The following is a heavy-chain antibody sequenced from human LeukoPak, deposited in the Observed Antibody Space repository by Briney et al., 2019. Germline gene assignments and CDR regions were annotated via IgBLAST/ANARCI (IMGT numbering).Heavy chain of an antibody. CDR3: ARQWGSRITMIVVDEGEYYFDY. Sequence: PSETLSLTCTVSGGSISSYYWSWIRQPPGKGLEWIGYIYYSGSTNYNPSLKSRVTISVDTSKSQFSLKLGSVTAADTAVYYCARQWGSRITMIVVDEGEYYFDYWGQGTLVTVSS. CDR2: IYYSGST. V-gene: IGHV4-59*01. CDR1: GGSISSYY. D-gene: IGHD3-22*01. J-gene: IGHJ4*02.